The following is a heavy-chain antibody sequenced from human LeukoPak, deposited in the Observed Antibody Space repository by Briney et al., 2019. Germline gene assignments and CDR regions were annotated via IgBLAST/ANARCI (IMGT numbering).Heavy chain of an antibody. CDR2: INPDGSDK. J-gene: IGHJ4*02. CDR1: GFIFRDYW. CDR3: AGPPQAGPFDY. Sequence: GGSLRLSCAGSGFIFRDYWLTWVRQAPGEGLQWVANINPDGSDKNYVDSLKGRFTIFRDNAKNLLFLQMNSLRVEDTAVYYCAGPPQAGPFDYWGQGTLVTVSS. D-gene: IGHD6-19*01. V-gene: IGHV3-7*01.